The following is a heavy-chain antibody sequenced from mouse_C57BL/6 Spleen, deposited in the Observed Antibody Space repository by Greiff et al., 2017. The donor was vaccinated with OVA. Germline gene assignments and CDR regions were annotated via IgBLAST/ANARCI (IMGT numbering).Heavy chain of an antibody. CDR2: IRNKANGYTT. V-gene: IGHV7-3*01. D-gene: IGHD1-1*01. Sequence: EVKLMESGGGLVQPGGSLSLSCAASGFTFPDYYMSWVRQPPGKALEWLGFIRNKANGYTTEYSASVKGRFTISRDNSQSILYLQLNALRAEDSATYYCARYELRYFDYWGQGTTLTVSS. CDR1: GFTFPDYY. J-gene: IGHJ2*01. CDR3: ARYELRYFDY.